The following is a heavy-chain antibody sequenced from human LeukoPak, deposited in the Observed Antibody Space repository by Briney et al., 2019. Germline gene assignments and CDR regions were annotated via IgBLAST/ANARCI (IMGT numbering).Heavy chain of an antibody. V-gene: IGHV3-30-3*01. CDR1: GFTFSSYA. Sequence: GGSLRLSCAASGFTFSSYAMHWVRQAPGKGLERVAVISYDGSNKYYADSVKGRFTISRDNSKNTLYLQMNSLRAEDTAVYYCARERRIAAYYYYGMDVWGQGTTVTVSS. D-gene: IGHD6-13*01. J-gene: IGHJ6*02. CDR3: ARERRIAAYYYYGMDV. CDR2: ISYDGSNK.